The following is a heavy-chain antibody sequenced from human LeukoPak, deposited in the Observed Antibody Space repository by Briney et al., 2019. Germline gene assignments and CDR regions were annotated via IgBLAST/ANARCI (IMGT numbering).Heavy chain of an antibody. D-gene: IGHD6-19*01. Sequence: ASVKVSYKASGYTFTSYGISWVRQAPGQGLEWMGWISAYNGNTNYAQKLQGRVTMTTDTSTSTAYMELRSLTSDDTAVYYCARDTGSSGWFNQGGYNWFDPWGQGTLVTVSS. J-gene: IGHJ5*02. V-gene: IGHV1-18*01. CDR1: GYTFTSYG. CDR3: ARDTGSSGWFNQGGYNWFDP. CDR2: ISAYNGNT.